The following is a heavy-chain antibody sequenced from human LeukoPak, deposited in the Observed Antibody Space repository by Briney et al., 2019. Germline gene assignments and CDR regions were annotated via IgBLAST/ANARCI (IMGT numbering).Heavy chain of an antibody. J-gene: IGHJ4*02. CDR2: TSGSGGNP. Sequence: GGSLRLSCAASGFAFSSYAMSWVRQAPGKGLEWVSVTSGSGGNPYYADSVKGRFTISRNNSKNTLYLHMNSLRAEDTALYYCAKETGIILVRGAVDYWGQGTLVTVSS. V-gene: IGHV3-23*01. CDR3: AKETGIILVRGAVDY. D-gene: IGHD3-10*01. CDR1: GFAFSSYA.